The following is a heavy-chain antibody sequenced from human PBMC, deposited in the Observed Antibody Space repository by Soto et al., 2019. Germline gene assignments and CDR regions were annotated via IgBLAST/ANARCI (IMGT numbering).Heavy chain of an antibody. V-gene: IGHV3-11*03. Sequence: PGGSLRLSCLASGFTFSDYYMTWIRQAPGKGLEWISYITGSGTYTNYADSVKGRFTISRDYAKNSLSLQMNSLRADDTAVYYCLRWFKPTGATSAGSRDPFDIWGHGTKVTVSS. CDR1: GFTFSDYY. CDR3: LRWFKPTGATSAGSRDPFDI. CDR2: ITGSGTYT. D-gene: IGHD1-26*01. J-gene: IGHJ3*02.